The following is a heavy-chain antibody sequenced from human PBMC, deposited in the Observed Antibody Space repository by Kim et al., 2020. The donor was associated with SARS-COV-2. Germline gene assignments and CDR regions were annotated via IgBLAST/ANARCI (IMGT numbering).Heavy chain of an antibody. D-gene: IGHD5-12*01. Sequence: SPSFQGQVTISADKSISTAYLQWSSLKASDTAMYYCARRGYSGYDFDFGYWGQGTLVTVSS. V-gene: IGHV5-51*01. J-gene: IGHJ4*02. CDR3: ARRGYSGYDFDFGY.